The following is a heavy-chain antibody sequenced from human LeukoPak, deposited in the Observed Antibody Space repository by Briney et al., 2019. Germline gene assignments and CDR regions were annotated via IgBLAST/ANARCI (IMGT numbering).Heavy chain of an antibody. V-gene: IGHV3-30*02. J-gene: IGHJ4*02. CDR3: AKLRRGEWRGRIDS. Sequence: SCKVSGYTLTELSMHWVRQAPGKGLEWVAFIRYEGDIAHYADSVEGRFIISRDNSMNTLYLQMNSLRVEDTSVYYCAKLRRGEWRGRIDSWGQGTLVTVSS. CDR1: GYTLTELS. CDR2: IRYEGDIA. D-gene: IGHD3-16*01.